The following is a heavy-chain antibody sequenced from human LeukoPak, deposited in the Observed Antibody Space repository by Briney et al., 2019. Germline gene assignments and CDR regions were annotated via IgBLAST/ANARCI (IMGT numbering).Heavy chain of an antibody. J-gene: IGHJ4*02. CDR2: INHSRST. Sequence: SDTLSLTCAVYGGSFSGYYWSWIRQPTGEWLEWIGEINHSRSTNYHPSLKSRVTISVDTSKTQVSLKLSSVTAADTAVYYCARGSMVRGVTPVDYWGQGTLVTVSS. V-gene: IGHV4-34*01. CDR3: ARGSMVRGVTPVDY. CDR1: GGSFSGYY. D-gene: IGHD3-10*01.